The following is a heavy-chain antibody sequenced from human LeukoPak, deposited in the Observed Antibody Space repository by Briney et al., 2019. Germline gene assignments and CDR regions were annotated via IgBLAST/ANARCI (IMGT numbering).Heavy chain of an antibody. CDR2: IYYSGST. CDR1: GASITSDY. D-gene: IGHD3-3*01. Sequence: PSETLSLTCSVSGASITSDYWSWIRQPPGKGLEWIGSIYYSGSTYYNPSLKSRVTISVDTSKNQFSLKLSSVTAADTAVYYCARGPLLYYDFWSASGLGNWFDPWGQGTLVTVSS. CDR3: ARGPLLYYDFWSASGLGNWFDP. V-gene: IGHV4-39*07. J-gene: IGHJ5*02.